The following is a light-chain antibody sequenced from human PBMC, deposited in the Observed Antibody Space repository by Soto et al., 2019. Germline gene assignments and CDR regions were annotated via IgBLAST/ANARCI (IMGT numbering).Light chain of an antibody. CDR1: ALPKQY. CDR2: KDS. Sequence: SYELTQLPSVSVSPGQTARITCSGDALPKQYAYWYQQKPGQAPVLVIYKDSERPSGIPERFSGSSSGTTVTLTISGVQAEDEADYYCQSADSSGTIGVFGGGTKVTVL. V-gene: IGLV3-25*03. J-gene: IGLJ3*02. CDR3: QSADSSGTIGV.